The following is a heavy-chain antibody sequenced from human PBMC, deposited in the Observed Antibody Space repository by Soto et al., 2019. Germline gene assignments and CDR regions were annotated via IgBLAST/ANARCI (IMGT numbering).Heavy chain of an antibody. Sequence: QVQLKESGSTRVRPSQTLSLTCSVSGASVTRGCYFWRWTGQLPGQGLEWIGFISPFGTPDNNPSLKTRVTISVDRSKNHISLELSSVTAADTAVYYCSRAVLPLGPGTLVTVSS. V-gene: IGHV4-30-2*01. D-gene: IGHD3-10*02. CDR1: GASVTRGCYF. CDR3: SRAVLP. J-gene: IGHJ5*02. CDR2: ISPFGTP.